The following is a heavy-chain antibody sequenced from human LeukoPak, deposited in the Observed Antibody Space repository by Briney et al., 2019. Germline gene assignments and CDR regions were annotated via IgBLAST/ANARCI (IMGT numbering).Heavy chain of an antibody. J-gene: IGHJ6*03. D-gene: IGHD2-2*01. CDR2: IKQDGSEE. V-gene: IGHV3-7*01. CDR3: PRDQTRATYYYYMDV. CDR1: GFTFSIFS. Sequence: GGSLRLSCAASGFTFSIFSMTWVRQAPGKGLEWVANIKQDGSEEYYVDSVKGRFAISRDNAKNSLYLQMNSLRAEDTAVYYCPRDQTRATYYYYMDVWGKGTTVTVSS.